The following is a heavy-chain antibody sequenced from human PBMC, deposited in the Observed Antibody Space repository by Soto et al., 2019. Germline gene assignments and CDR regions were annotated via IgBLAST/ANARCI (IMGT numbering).Heavy chain of an antibody. CDR3: SRVDPGETSPFDH. CDR1: GYGMSSSL. J-gene: IGHJ4*02. V-gene: IGHV1-46*03. CDR2: INPFDGSR. D-gene: IGHD3-10*01. Sequence: KASGYGMSSSLGHWRLQKPGQGLEWMGWINPFDGSRMFAQSFQGRVTMTRDTSTSTVYMEVSSLRSEDTAVYYCSRVDPGETSPFDHWGQGTLVTVSS.